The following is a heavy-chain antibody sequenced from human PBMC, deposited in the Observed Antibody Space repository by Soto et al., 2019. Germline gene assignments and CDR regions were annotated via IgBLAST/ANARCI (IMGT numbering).Heavy chain of an antibody. J-gene: IGHJ4*02. CDR3: ARDSDFGDYIDY. CDR1: GFTFSSYA. CDR2: VYSGGRT. Sequence: GGSLRLSCAASGFTFSSYAMSWVRQAPGKGLEWVSVVYSGGRTYYADSVKGRFIISRDISKNTLYLQMDSLRAEDTAVYYCARDSDFGDYIDYWGQGTLVTVSS. D-gene: IGHD4-17*01. V-gene: IGHV3-66*01.